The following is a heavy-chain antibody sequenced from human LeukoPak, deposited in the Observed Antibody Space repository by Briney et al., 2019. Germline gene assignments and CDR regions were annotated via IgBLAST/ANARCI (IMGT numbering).Heavy chain of an antibody. D-gene: IGHD6-13*01. Sequence: SGPTLVQPTQTLTLTCTFSGFSRRTRGVAVGWIRQPPGKALEWLALIFWDDDKRYSPSLKSRLTITKDTSKNQVVLTMTNMDPVDTATYYCAHAISAAGYHYWGQGTLVTVSS. CDR1: GFSRRTRGVA. CDR2: IFWDDDK. V-gene: IGHV2-5*02. J-gene: IGHJ4*02. CDR3: AHAISAAGYHY.